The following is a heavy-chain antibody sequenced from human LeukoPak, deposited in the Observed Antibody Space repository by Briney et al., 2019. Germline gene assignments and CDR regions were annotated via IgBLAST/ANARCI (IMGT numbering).Heavy chain of an antibody. CDR2: IRSKAYGGTT. CDR3: TRAKLGYYYDSSGYSSYYYYMDV. Sequence: GSLRLSCTASGFTFGDYAMSWVRQAPGKGLGWVGFIRSKAYGGTTEYAASVKGRFTISRDDSKSIAYLQMNSLKTEDTVVYYCTRAKLGYYYDSSGYSSYYYYMDVWGKGTTVTVSS. V-gene: IGHV3-49*04. CDR1: GFTFGDYA. J-gene: IGHJ6*03. D-gene: IGHD3-22*01.